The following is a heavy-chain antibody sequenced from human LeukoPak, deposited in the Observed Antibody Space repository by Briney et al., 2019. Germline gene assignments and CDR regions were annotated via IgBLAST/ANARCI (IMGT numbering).Heavy chain of an antibody. CDR1: GYSFTSYW. J-gene: IGHJ5*02. Sequence: GESLKISCKGSGYSFTSYWIGWVRQMPGKGLEWMGIIYPGDSGTRYSPSFQGQVTISADKSISTAYLQWSSLKASDTAMYYCARHRDCSSTSCYSHWFDPWGQGTLVTVSS. CDR2: IYPGDSGT. CDR3: ARHRDCSSTSCYSHWFDP. V-gene: IGHV5-51*01. D-gene: IGHD2-2*01.